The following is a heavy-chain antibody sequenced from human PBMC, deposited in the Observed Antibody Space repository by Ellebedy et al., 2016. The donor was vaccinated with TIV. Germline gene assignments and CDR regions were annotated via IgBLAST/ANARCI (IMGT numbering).Heavy chain of an antibody. CDR1: GFTFSGYA. J-gene: IGHJ6*02. CDR3: ARVRGGDFWSGYYFYYYYYGMDV. D-gene: IGHD3-3*01. Sequence: GESLKISCAASGFTFSGYAMSWVRQAPGKGLEWVSSIISSSSYIYYADSVKGRFTISRDNDKNSLYLQMNSLRAEDTAVYYCARVRGGDFWSGYYFYYYYYGMDVWGQGTTVTVSS. V-gene: IGHV3-21*01. CDR2: IISSSSYI.